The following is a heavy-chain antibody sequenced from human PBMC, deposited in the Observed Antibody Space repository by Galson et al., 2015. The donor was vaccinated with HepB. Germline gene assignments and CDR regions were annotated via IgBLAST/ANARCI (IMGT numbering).Heavy chain of an antibody. CDR3: AKDRTAAAGGGPFDY. CDR2: ISGSGGST. J-gene: IGHJ4*02. D-gene: IGHD6-13*01. CDR1: GFTFSSYA. Sequence: SLRLSCAASGFTFSSYAMSWVRQAPGKGLEWVSAISGSGGSTYYADSVKGRFTISRDNSKNTLYLQTNSLRAEDTAVYYCAKDRTAAAGGGPFDYWGQGTLVTVSS. V-gene: IGHV3-23*01.